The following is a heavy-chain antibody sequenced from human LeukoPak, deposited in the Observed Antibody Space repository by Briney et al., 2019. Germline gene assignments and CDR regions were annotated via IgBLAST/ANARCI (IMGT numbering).Heavy chain of an antibody. J-gene: IGHJ4*02. D-gene: IGHD4-17*01. CDR1: GFTFSSYC. CDR2: IKQDGSEK. Sequence: GGSLRLSCAASGFTFSSYCMSWVRQAPRKGLEWVANIKQDGSEKYYVDSVKGRFTISRDNAKKSLYLLMNSLRAEDTAVYYCARDDTVTTRVGFIDWGQGTLVTVSS. CDR3: ARDDTVTTRVGFID. V-gene: IGHV3-7*01.